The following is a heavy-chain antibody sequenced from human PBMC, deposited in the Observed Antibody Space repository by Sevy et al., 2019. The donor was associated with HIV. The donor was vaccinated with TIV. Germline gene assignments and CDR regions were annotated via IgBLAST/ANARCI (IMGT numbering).Heavy chain of an antibody. V-gene: IGHV4-59*01. D-gene: IGHD1-20*01. CDR3: ARSRVITGTFDY. J-gene: IGHJ4*02. CDR1: GGSISGYY. Sequence: SETLSLTCTVSGGSISGYYWSWIRQPPGKGLEWIGYISYSRSTNYNPSLKSRVTISVDPSKNEFSLKLSSVTAADTAVYYCARSRVITGTFDYWGQGTLVTVSS. CDR2: ISYSRST.